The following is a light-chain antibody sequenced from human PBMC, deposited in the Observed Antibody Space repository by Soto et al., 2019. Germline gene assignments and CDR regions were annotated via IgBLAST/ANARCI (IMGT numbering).Light chain of an antibody. CDR1: SSNIGSNT. J-gene: IGLJ1*01. CDR3: AAWDDSLNGSYV. V-gene: IGLV1-44*01. CDR2: SGN. Sequence: QSVLTQPPSASGTPGQRVTISCSGSSSNIGSNTVNWYQQLPGTAPKLLIYSGNQRPSGVPDRFSGSKSGTSASLAIGGLQSEDEADYYCAAWDDSLNGSYVFGTGTKVT.